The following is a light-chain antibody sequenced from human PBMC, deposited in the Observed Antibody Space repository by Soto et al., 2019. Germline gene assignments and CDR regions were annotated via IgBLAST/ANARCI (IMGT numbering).Light chain of an antibody. CDR1: SSDVGGYNY. Sequence: QSALTQPPSASGSPGQSVTISCTGTSSDVGGYNYVSWYQQHPGRPPKLMIYEVTKRPLGVPDRFSGSKSGNTASLTVSGLQAEDEADYYCSSYAGSNNYVFGPGTKVTVL. CDR2: EVT. V-gene: IGLV2-8*01. J-gene: IGLJ1*01. CDR3: SSYAGSNNYV.